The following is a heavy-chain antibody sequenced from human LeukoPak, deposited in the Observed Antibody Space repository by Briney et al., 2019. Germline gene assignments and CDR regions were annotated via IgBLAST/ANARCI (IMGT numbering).Heavy chain of an antibody. CDR3: ARHRQHYYGSGSFPQGFDY. CDR1: GYTFTGYY. Sequence: ASVKVSCKASGYTFTGYYMHWVRQAPGQRLEWMGWINPNSGGTNYAQKFQGRVTMTRDTSISTAYMELSRLRSDDTAVYYCARHRQHYYGSGSFPQGFDYWGQGTLVTVSS. D-gene: IGHD3-10*01. CDR2: INPNSGGT. V-gene: IGHV1-2*02. J-gene: IGHJ4*02.